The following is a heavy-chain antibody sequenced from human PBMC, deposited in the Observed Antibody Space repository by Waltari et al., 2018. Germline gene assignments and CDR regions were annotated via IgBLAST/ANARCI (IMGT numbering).Heavy chain of an antibody. Sequence: QVQLVQSGAEVKKPGSSVKVSCKASGGTFSSYALSWVRPAPGQGLEWRGGIIPIFGTANYAQKFQGRVTITADESTSTAYMELSSLRSEDTAVYYSARERVGATEYDYWGQGTLVTVSS. CDR3: ARERVGATEYDY. CDR2: IIPIFGTA. J-gene: IGHJ4*02. V-gene: IGHV1-69*12. D-gene: IGHD1-26*01. CDR1: GGTFSSYA.